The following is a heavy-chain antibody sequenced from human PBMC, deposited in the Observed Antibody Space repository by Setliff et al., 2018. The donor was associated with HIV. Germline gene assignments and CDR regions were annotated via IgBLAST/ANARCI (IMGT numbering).Heavy chain of an antibody. D-gene: IGHD6-19*01. V-gene: IGHV4-34*01. J-gene: IGHJ4*02. CDR3: ATLHSSGWPYYSDY. CDR1: GGSFSGYY. Sequence: SETLSLTCAVYGGSFSGYYWSWIRQPPGKGLEWIGEINHSGSTSYNPSLKSRVTISVDTSKNQFSLKLTSVTAADTAVYYCATLHSSGWPYYSDYWGQGTLVTVSS. CDR2: INHSGST.